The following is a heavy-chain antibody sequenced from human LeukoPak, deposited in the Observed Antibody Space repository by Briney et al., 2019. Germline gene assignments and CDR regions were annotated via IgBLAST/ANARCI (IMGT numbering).Heavy chain of an antibody. D-gene: IGHD3-22*01. CDR1: GYSISSGYR. CDR3: VRSYYYDSYYFDY. J-gene: IGHJ4*02. V-gene: IGHV4-38-2*01. CDR2: IYHGGTT. Sequence: SETLSLTCAVSGYSISSGYRRGWIRQPPGKGLEWIGTIYHGGTTYNDPSLKSRVTISVDTSKNQFSLKLSSVTAADTAVYYCVRSYYYDSYYFDYWGQGTLVTASS.